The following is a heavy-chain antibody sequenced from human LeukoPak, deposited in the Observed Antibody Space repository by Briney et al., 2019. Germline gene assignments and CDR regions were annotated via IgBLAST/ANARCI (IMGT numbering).Heavy chain of an antibody. CDR2: IKSKTDGGTT. V-gene: IGHV3-15*01. CDR1: GFTLSNAW. J-gene: IGHJ4*02. CDR3: TTADILTGYDFDY. Sequence: PGGSLRLSCAASGFTLSNAWMSWVRQAPGKGLEWVGRIKSKTDGGTTDYAAPVKGRFTISRDDSKNTLYLQMNSLKTEDTAVYYCTTADILTGYDFDYWGQGTLVTVSS. D-gene: IGHD3-9*01.